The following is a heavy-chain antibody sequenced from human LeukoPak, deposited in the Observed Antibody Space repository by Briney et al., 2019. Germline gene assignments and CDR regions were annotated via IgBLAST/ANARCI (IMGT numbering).Heavy chain of an antibody. V-gene: IGHV4-30-4*08. CDR2: ICYSGST. CDR1: GGSISSGDYY. Sequence: SETLSLTCTVSGGSISSGDYYWSWIRQPPGKGLEWTGYICYSGSTYYNPSLKSRVTISVDTSKNQFSLKLSSVTAADTAVYYCARDHFGRQVFWIWGQGTMVTVSS. D-gene: IGHD3-9*01. J-gene: IGHJ3*02. CDR3: ARDHFGRQVFWI.